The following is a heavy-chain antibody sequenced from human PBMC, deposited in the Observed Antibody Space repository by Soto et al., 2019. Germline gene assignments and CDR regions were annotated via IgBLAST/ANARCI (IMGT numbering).Heavy chain of an antibody. D-gene: IGHD3-3*01. CDR1: GFTFTSSA. CDR3: AAVGPYYDFWSGYYRFDY. CDR2: IVVGSGNT. Sequence: QMQLVQSGPEVKKPGTSVKVSCKASGFTFTSSAVQWVRQARGQRLEWIGWIVVGSGNTNYAQKFQGRVTITRDMSTSTAYMELSSLRSEDTAVYYCAAVGPYYDFWSGYYRFDYWGQGTLVTVSS. V-gene: IGHV1-58*01. J-gene: IGHJ4*02.